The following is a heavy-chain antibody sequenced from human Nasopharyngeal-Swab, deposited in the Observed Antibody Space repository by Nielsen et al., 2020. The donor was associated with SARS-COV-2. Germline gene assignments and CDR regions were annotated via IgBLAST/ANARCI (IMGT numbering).Heavy chain of an antibody. CDR2: MHHSGST. CDR3: ARRTVAGTVIDY. D-gene: IGHD6-19*01. V-gene: IGHV4-4*02. Sequence: WIRQPPGKGLEWIGEMHHSGSTNYNPSLKSRVTISVDKSKNQFFLKLSSVTAADTAVYYCARRTVAGTVIDYRGQGTLVTVSS. J-gene: IGHJ4*02.